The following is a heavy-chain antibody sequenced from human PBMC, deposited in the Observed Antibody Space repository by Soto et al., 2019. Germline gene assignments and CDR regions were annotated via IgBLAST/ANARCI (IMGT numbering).Heavy chain of an antibody. V-gene: IGHV3-23*01. CDR1: GFTFSSYA. Sequence: QLGGSLRLSCAASGFTFSSYAMSWVRQAPGKGLEWVSAISGSGGSTYYADSVKGRFTISRDNSKNTLYLQMNSLRAEDTAVYYCAKTAGFVKSSGWSESWFDPWGQGTLVTVSS. CDR2: ISGSGGST. J-gene: IGHJ5*02. D-gene: IGHD6-19*01. CDR3: AKTAGFVKSSGWSESWFDP.